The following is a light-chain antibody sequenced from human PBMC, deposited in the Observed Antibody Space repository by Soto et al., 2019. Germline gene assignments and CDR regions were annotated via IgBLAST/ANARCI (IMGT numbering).Light chain of an antibody. CDR3: GTWDSSLSAGV. Sequence: QSVLTQPPSLSAAPGQKVTISCSGSSSNLGNNFVSWYQQLPGTAPKLLMYDNNKRPSGIPDRFSGSKSGTSATLGITGVQTGDEADFYCGTWDSSLSAGVFGGGTKLTVL. CDR1: SSNLGNNF. CDR2: DNN. V-gene: IGLV1-51*01. J-gene: IGLJ2*01.